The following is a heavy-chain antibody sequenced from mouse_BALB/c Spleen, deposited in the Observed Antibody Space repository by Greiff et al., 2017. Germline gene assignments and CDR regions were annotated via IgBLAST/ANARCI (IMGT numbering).Heavy chain of an antibody. J-gene: IGHJ2*01. V-gene: IGHV1-69*02. D-gene: IGHD1-2*01. CDR2: IYPSDSYT. CDR3: TRVTTAYYFDD. Sequence: QVQLQQPGAELVRPGASVKLSCKASGYTFTSYWINWVKQRPGQGLEWIGNIYPSDSYTNYNQKFKYKATLTVDKSSSTAYMQLSSPTSEDSAVYYCTRVTTAYYFDDWGQGTTLTVSS. CDR1: GYTFTSYW.